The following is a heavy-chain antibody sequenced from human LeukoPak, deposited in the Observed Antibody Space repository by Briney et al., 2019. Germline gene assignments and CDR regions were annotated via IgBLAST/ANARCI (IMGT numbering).Heavy chain of an antibody. J-gene: IGHJ4*02. Sequence: GGSLRLSCAASGFTFSTYWVHWVRQAPGKGLVWVSRINPDGSRTDYADSVKGRFTISRDNAKNTLYLQMNSLRAEDTAVYYCARGYSGYFYYWGQGTLVTVSS. D-gene: IGHD5-12*01. CDR1: GFTFSTYW. CDR2: INPDGSRT. CDR3: ARGYSGYFYY. V-gene: IGHV3-74*01.